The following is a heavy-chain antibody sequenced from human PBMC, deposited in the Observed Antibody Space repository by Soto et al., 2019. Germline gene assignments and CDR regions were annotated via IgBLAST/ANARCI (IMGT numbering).Heavy chain of an antibody. CDR1: VFTFKNYW. V-gene: IGHV3-74*01. Sequence: GRSLRLSCEGSVFTFKNYWMHLVRQFPGKGLVWVSRINSDGSNTRYADSVKGRFTVSRDNAKNTMFLQMNSLRAADTAVYFCSRRCNGANCYGMDVWSRGTTVTVSS. J-gene: IGHJ6*02. CDR3: SRRCNGANCYGMDV. D-gene: IGHD2-8*01. CDR2: INSDGSNT.